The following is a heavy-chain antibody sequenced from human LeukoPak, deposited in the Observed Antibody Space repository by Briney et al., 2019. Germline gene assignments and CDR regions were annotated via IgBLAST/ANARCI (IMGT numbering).Heavy chain of an antibody. V-gene: IGHV6-1*01. CDR1: GDSVSSNSAA. Sequence: SQTLSLTCAISGDSVSSNSAAWNWIRQSPSRGLEWLGRIYYRSKWYNDYAVSVKSRITINPDTSKNQFSLQLNSVTPEDTAVYYCARTKGIAVAGTYDYWGQGTLVTVSS. J-gene: IGHJ4*02. CDR3: ARTKGIAVAGTYDY. D-gene: IGHD6-19*01. CDR2: IYYRSKWYN.